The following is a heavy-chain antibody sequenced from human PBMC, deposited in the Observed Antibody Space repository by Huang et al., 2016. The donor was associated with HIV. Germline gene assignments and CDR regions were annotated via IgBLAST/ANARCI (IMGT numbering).Heavy chain of an antibody. CDR3: ARDLTGTRAAAAGIRGDAFDV. V-gene: IGHV1-69*13. D-gene: IGHD6-13*01. CDR1: GGTFGSYD. J-gene: IGHJ3*01. Sequence: QVQLVQSGAEVKKPGSSVKVSCKASGGTFGSYDISWVRQAHGQGFEWMGVIIPIFDTVNYAQKFQGRVRITADASTSTAYMELTSLRSEDTAVYYCARDLTGTRAAAAGIRGDAFDVWGQGTLVTVSS. CDR2: IIPIFDTV.